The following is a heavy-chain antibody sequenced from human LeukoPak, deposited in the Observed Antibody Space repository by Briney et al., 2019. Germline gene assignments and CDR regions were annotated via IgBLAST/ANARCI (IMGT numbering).Heavy chain of an antibody. V-gene: IGHV4-34*01. CDR1: GGSFSGYY. CDR2: INHSGST. D-gene: IGHD3-9*01. J-gene: IGHJ3*02. CDR3: ARRYDILTGYKGAFDI. Sequence: PSETLSLTCAVYGGSFSGYYWSWIRQPPGKGLEWIGEINHSGSTNYNPSLKSRVTISVNTSKNQFSLKLSSVTAADTAVYYCARRYDILTGYKGAFDIWGQGTMVTVSS.